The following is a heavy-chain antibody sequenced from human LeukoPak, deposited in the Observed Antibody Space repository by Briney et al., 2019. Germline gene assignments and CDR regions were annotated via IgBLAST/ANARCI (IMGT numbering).Heavy chain of an antibody. CDR3: ASGIAAAGTSLDY. V-gene: IGHV4-39*07. J-gene: IGHJ4*02. D-gene: IGHD6-13*01. CDR1: GGSISSSSYY. CDR2: IYYSGST. Sequence: SEALSLTCTVSGGSISSSSYYWGWIRQPPGKGLEWIGSIYYSGSTYYNPSLKSRVTISVDTSKNQFSLKLSSVTAADTAVYYCASGIAAAGTSLDYWGQGTLVTVSS.